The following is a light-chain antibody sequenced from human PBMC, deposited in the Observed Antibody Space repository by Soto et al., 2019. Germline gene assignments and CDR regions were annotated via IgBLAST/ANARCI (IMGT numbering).Light chain of an antibody. CDR2: EVT. CDR3: GSYAGSHIDWV. V-gene: IGLV2-8*01. J-gene: IGLJ3*02. CDR1: SSDVGGYNY. Sequence: QSALTQPPSASGSPGQSVTISCTGTSSDVGGYNYVSWYQQHPGKAPKLLIYEVTKRPSGVPDRFSGSKSGIRASLTVSGLQAEDEADYYGGSYAGSHIDWVFGGGTKLTVL.